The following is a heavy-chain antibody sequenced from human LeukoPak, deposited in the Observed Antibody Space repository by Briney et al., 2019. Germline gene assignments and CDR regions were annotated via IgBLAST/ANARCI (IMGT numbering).Heavy chain of an antibody. Sequence: PSETLSLTCAVYGGSFSDYYWTWIRQPPGKGLEWIGEINHHGSTHYNPSLKSRVTISVDTSKKQFSLKLSSVTAADTAVYYCATYSTGFDIWGQGTVVTVSS. V-gene: IGHV4-34*01. CDR1: GGSFSDYY. J-gene: IGHJ3*02. CDR2: INHHGST. D-gene: IGHD6-19*01. CDR3: ATYSTGFDI.